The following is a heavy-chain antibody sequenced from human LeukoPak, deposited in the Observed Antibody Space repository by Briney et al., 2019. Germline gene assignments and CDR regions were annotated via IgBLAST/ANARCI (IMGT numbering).Heavy chain of an antibody. V-gene: IGHV4-39*01. CDR1: VGSISISSYY. Sequence: PSESLSLTCAVSVGSISISSYYWGWVRQPPGKGLGWIGSIYYSGSTYYNPSLKRRVTIYVDTSKNQFSLNRSSVTAADTAVYYCATDRRDHWFDPWGQGTLVTVSS. J-gene: IGHJ5*02. CDR3: ATDRRDHWFDP. CDR2: IYYSGST.